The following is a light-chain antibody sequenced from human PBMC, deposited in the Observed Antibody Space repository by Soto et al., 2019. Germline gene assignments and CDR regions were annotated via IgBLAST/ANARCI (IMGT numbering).Light chain of an antibody. CDR2: DVS. V-gene: IGLV2-11*01. Sequence: QSVLTQPRSVSGSPGQSVTISCTGTNSDIGNYNYVSWYQQHPGKAPKVMIYDVSKRPSGAPDRFSGSKSGNTASLTISGLQAEDEADYYCCSYPGSHTWVFGGGTKLTVL. J-gene: IGLJ3*02. CDR3: CSYPGSHTWV. CDR1: NSDIGNYNY.